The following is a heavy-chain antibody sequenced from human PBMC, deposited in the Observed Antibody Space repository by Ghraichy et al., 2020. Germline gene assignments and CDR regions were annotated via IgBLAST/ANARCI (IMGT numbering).Heavy chain of an antibody. D-gene: IGHD3-22*01. Sequence: ESLNISCTVSGGSISSYYWSWIRQPPGKGLEWIGYIYYSGSTNYNPSLKSRVTISVDTSKNQFSLKLSSVTAADTAVYYCARVKDYYDSSGSPNWFDPWGQGTLVTVSS. CDR3: ARVKDYYDSSGSPNWFDP. V-gene: IGHV4-59*01. J-gene: IGHJ5*02. CDR1: GGSISSYY. CDR2: IYYSGST.